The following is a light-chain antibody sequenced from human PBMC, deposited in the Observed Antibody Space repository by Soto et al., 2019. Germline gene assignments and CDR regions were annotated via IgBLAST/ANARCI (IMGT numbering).Light chain of an antibody. CDR2: GTS. V-gene: IGKV3-20*01. J-gene: IGKJ1*01. CDR3: QHYGDSSWT. CDR1: QSVSSN. Sequence: EIVLTQSPGSLSLSPGERATLSCRASQSVSSNLAWYQQKPGQAPRLLIFGTSNRAPGTSDRFSGSGSGTDFTLTISRLEPEDVAVYYCQHYGDSSWTVGQGTKVDIK.